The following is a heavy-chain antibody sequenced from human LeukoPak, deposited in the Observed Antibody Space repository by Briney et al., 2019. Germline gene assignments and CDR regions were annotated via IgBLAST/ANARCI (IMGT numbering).Heavy chain of an antibody. V-gene: IGHV3-23*01. D-gene: IGHD6-25*01. Sequence: GGSLRLSCAASGFPFSSYAMSWGRQAPGKGLEWVSSISAGGSSTYYADSVKGRFTISRDNSKNTLYLQMDSLRAEDTAVYFCAKVPGQIVALAAGDDAFDIWGQGTMVTVSS. CDR1: GFPFSSYA. CDR3: AKVPGQIVALAAGDDAFDI. CDR2: ISAGGSST. J-gene: IGHJ3*02.